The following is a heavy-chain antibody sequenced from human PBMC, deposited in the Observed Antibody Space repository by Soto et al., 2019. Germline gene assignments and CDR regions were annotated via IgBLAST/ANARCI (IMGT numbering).Heavy chain of an antibody. CDR1: GFSLSSSGVS. V-gene: IGHV2-5*02. CDR2: INWVGDG. Sequence: QITLKESGPTLVKPTETLTLTCTFSGFSLSSSGVSVGWIRQPPGKALEWLALINWVGDGRYSPSLKSRLTVTNLHSLNHVVLTVTNMDPVDTATYYCAHRPWRSSDTFHNWGRGIMVTVSS. J-gene: IGHJ3*02. CDR3: AHRPWRSSDTFHN.